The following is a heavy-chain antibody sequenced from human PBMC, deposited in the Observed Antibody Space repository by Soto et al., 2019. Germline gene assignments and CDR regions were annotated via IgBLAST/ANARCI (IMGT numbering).Heavy chain of an antibody. J-gene: IGHJ4*02. Sequence: PGGSLRLSCAASGFIFSSYAMSWVRQAPGKGLEWVSAISAGGSSTYYADSVKGRFTISRDNSKNSLYLQVNSLRAEDTAVYYCAKDDDTRIASADCYFHYWGQGTLVTVSS. V-gene: IGHV3-23*01. CDR2: ISAGGSST. CDR3: AKDDDTRIASADCYFHY. D-gene: IGHD6-13*01. CDR1: GFIFSSYA.